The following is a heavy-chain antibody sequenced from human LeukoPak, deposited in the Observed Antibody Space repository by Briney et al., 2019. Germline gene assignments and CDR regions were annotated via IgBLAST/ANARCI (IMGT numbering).Heavy chain of an antibody. V-gene: IGHV3-30-3*01. CDR2: ISYDGSNK. Sequence: GRSLRLSCAASGFTFSSYAMQWVRQAPGKGLEWVAVISYDGSNKYYADSVKGRFTISRDNSKNTLYLQMNSLRAEDTAVYYCARGGLSQSSIAARSWFDPWGQGTLVTVSS. D-gene: IGHD6-6*01. CDR1: GFTFSSYA. J-gene: IGHJ5*02. CDR3: ARGGLSQSSIAARSWFDP.